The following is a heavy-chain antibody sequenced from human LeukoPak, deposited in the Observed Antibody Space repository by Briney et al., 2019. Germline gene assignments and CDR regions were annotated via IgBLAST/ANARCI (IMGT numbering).Heavy chain of an antibody. CDR3: AKASVAIPQYCNS. CDR1: GFTFGNYA. CDR2: ISGTGSST. Sequence: GGFLRLSSEASGFTFGNYAMNWVRQAPGKGLEWVSTISGTGSSTYYADSAKGRFTISRDNSKDTLFLQLNSLTAADTAMYFCAKASVAIPQYCNSWGQGTLVTVSS. V-gene: IGHV3-23*01. D-gene: IGHD2-2*02. J-gene: IGHJ5*02.